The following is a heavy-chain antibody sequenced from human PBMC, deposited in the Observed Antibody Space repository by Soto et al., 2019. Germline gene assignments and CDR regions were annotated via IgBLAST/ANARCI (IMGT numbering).Heavy chain of an antibody. Sequence: PGGSLSLSCAASGFTFSSYAMSWVRQAPGEGLEWVSAISGSGDSTYYADSVKGRFTISRDNSKNSLYLQMNSLRIEDTAVYFCAKDLYVQPPSGWFDPWGQGTLVTVSS. CDR2: ISGSGDST. V-gene: IGHV3-23*01. CDR1: GFTFSSYA. D-gene: IGHD1-26*01. J-gene: IGHJ5*02. CDR3: AKDLYVQPPSGWFDP.